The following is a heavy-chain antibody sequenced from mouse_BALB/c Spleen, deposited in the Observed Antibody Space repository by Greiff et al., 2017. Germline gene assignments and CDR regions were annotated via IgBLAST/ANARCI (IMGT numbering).Heavy chain of an antibody. J-gene: IGHJ1*01. CDR1: GYTFTSYW. D-gene: IGHD2-1*01. CDR3: ARWGYGNLYWYFDV. V-gene: IGHV1S81*02. Sequence: QVQLQQPGAELVKPGASVKLSCKASGYTFTSYWMHCVKQRPGQGLEWIGEINPSNGRTNYNEKFKSKATLTVDKSSSTAYMQLSSLTSEDSAVYYCARWGYGNLYWYFDVWGAGTTVTVSS. CDR2: INPSNGRT.